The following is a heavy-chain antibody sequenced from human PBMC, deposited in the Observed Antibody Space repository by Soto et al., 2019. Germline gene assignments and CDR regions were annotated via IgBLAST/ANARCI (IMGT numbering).Heavy chain of an antibody. Sequence: QMQLVQSGPEVKKPGTSVKVSCKASGFTFTSSAVQWVRQARGQRLEWIGWIVVGSGNTNYAQKFQERVTITRDMSTSTAYVELSSLRSEDTAVYYCAAVSFSFGGFSGGMDVWGQGTTVTVSS. V-gene: IGHV1-58*01. CDR1: GFTFTSSA. CDR3: AAVSFSFGGFSGGMDV. D-gene: IGHD3-3*01. J-gene: IGHJ6*02. CDR2: IVVGSGNT.